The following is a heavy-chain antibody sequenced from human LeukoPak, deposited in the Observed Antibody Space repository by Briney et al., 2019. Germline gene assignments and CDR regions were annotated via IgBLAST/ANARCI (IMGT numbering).Heavy chain of an antibody. CDR2: INHSGST. V-gene: IGHV4-34*01. CDR3: ASRLGDCSGGSCYPHFDY. Sequence: SETLSLTCAVYGGSFSGYHWSWIRQPPGKGLEWIGEINHSGSTNYNPSLESRVTISVDTSENQFFLKLNSVTAADTAVYYCASRLGDCSGGSCYPHFDYWGQGTLVTVSS. D-gene: IGHD2-15*01. CDR1: GGSFSGYH. J-gene: IGHJ4*02.